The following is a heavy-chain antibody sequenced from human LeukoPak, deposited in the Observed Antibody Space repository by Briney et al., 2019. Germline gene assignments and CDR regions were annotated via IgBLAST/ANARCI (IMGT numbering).Heavy chain of an antibody. J-gene: IGHJ4*02. D-gene: IGHD3-10*01. V-gene: IGHV3-30*04. Sequence: GGSLRLSCAASGFTFSSYAMHWVRQAPGKGLEWVAVISYDGSNKYYADSVEGRFTISRDNSKNTLYLQMNSLRAEDTAVYYCARTTEVLLWFGELEYWGQGTLVTVSS. CDR1: GFTFSSYA. CDR3: ARTTEVLLWFGELEY. CDR2: ISYDGSNK.